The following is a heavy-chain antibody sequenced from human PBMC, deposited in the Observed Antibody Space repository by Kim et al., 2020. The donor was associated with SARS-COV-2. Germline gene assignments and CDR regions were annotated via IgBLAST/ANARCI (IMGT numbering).Heavy chain of an antibody. V-gene: IGHV4-4*02. CDR2: IHHSGST. Sequence: SETLSLTCAVSGASISSTNWWSWVRQPPGKGLEWIGDIHHSGSTNYNPSLKSRVAVSVDKSKNQFSLMLNSVTAAATAGYFCATAVVIQEVMIFWFY. J-gene: IGHJ5*01. D-gene: IGHD2-21*01. CDR1: GASISSTNW. CDR3: ATAVVIQEVMIFWFY.